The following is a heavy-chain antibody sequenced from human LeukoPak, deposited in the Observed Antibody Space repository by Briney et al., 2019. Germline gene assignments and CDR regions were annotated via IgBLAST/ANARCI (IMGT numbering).Heavy chain of an antibody. CDR1: GGTFSSYA. CDR3: ARGVEQWLV. J-gene: IGHJ4*02. D-gene: IGHD6-19*01. CDR2: MNPNSGNT. V-gene: IGHV1-8*02. Sequence: ASVKVSCKASGGTFSSYAISWVRQATGQGLEWMGWMNPNSGNTGYAQKFQGRVTMTRNTSISTAYMELSSLRSEDTAVYYCARGVEQWLVRGQGTLVTVSS.